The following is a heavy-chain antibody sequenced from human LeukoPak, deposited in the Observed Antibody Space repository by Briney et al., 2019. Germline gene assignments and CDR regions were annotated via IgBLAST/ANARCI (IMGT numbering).Heavy chain of an antibody. CDR3: AKAIAARDNDAFDV. CDR1: GFTFSSYA. D-gene: IGHD6-6*01. CDR2: IRYDGSNK. Sequence: PGGSLRLSCAASGFTFSSYAMSWVRQAPGKGLEWVTFIRYDGSNKYYADSVKGRFTISRDNSKNTLYLQMNSLRADDTAVYYCAKAIAARDNDAFDVWGQGTMVTVSS. J-gene: IGHJ3*01. V-gene: IGHV3-30*02.